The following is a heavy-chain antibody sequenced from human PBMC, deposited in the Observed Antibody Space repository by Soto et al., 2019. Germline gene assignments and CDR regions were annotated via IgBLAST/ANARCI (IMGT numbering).Heavy chain of an antibody. D-gene: IGHD3-22*01. CDR3: AKSYGYYYDSSGYDSE. CDR2: IKSKTDGGTA. Sequence: GGSLRLSRAASGFTFSNAYMSWVRQAPGERPEWVGRIKSKTDGGTADYAAPVKGRFTISRDDSKNTLFLQMNSLRAEDTAVYYCAKSYGYYYDSSGYDSEWGQGT. CDR1: GFTFSNAY. J-gene: IGHJ1*01. V-gene: IGHV3-15*01.